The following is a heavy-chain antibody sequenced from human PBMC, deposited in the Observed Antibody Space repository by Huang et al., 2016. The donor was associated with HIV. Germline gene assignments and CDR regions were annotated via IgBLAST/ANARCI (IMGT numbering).Heavy chain of an antibody. V-gene: IGHV5-51*01. CDR1: GYGFSSYW. CDR2: IYPRDSET. D-gene: IGHD5-18*01. CDR3: ARQVDGFRSHFDF. Sequence: EVLLVQSGAELKEPGESLKISCKASGYGFSSYWIGWVRQKPGKGLEGMGIIYPRDSETKYIPSFDGQVTISADKATRTAYLQWESLKAPDTAIYFCARQVDGFRSHFDFWGQGTLVSVSS. J-gene: IGHJ4*02.